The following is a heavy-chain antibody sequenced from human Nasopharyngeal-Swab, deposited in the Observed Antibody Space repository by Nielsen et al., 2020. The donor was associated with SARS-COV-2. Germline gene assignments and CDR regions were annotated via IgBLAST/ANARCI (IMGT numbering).Heavy chain of an antibody. CDR2: IYYSGST. V-gene: IGHV4-39*01. J-gene: IGHJ5*02. Sequence: SETLSLTCTVSGGSISSSSYYWGWIRQPPGKGLEWIGSIYYSGSTYYNPSLKSRVTISVDTSKNQFSLKLSSVTAADTAMYYCARHSSPRGIVVVPAARPYNWFDPWGQGTLVTVSS. CDR3: ARHSSPRGIVVVPAARPYNWFDP. D-gene: IGHD2-2*01. CDR1: GGSISSSSYY.